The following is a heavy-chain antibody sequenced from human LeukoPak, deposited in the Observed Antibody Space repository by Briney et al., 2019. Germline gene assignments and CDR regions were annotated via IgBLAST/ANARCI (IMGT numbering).Heavy chain of an antibody. CDR1: GYTFTGYY. CDR3: ARGTAAARQGPNWFDP. J-gene: IGHJ5*02. Sequence: GASAKVSCKASGYTFTGYYMHWVRQAPGQGLEWMGWINPNSGGTNYAQKFQGRVTMTRDTSISTAYMELSRLRSDDTAVYYCARGTAAARQGPNWFDPWGQGTLVTVSS. D-gene: IGHD6-6*01. V-gene: IGHV1-2*02. CDR2: INPNSGGT.